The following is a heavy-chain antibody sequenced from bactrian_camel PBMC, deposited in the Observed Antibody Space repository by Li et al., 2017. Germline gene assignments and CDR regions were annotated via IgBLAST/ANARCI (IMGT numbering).Heavy chain of an antibody. CDR2: FDGIGRT. Sequence: DVQLVESGGGSVQPGGSLRLSCVASGYSRGCMGWFRQVPGKEREGVVSFDGIGRTEYADSVKDRFTISKDNAKSTLHLQMHSLKPEDTAEYYCATDGGPCGRLLLRTAEFKTWGQGTQVTVS. V-gene: IGHV3S67*01. D-gene: IGHD3*01. CDR1: GYSRGC. CDR3: ATDGGPCGRLLLRTAEFKT. J-gene: IGHJ4*01.